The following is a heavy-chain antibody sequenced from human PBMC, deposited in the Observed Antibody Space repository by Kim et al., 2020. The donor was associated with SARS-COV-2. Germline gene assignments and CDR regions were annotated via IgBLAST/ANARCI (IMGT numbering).Heavy chain of an antibody. D-gene: IGHD3-10*01. CDR1: GGSFSGYY. J-gene: IGHJ6*02. Sequence: SETLSLTCAVYGGSFSGYYWSWIRQPPGKGLEWIGEINHSGSTNYNPSLKSRVTISVDTSKNQFSLKLSSVTAADTAVYYCARVLGFPYYYGSGSYKNQGPDYYYGMDVWGQGTTVTVSS. CDR2: INHSGST. CDR3: ARVLGFPYYYGSGSYKNQGPDYYYGMDV. V-gene: IGHV4-34*01.